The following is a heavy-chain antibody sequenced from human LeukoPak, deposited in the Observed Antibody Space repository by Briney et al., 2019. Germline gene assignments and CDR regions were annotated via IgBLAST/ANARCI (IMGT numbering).Heavy chain of an antibody. D-gene: IGHD2-2*01. Sequence: PGGSLRLSCAASGFTFSSYAMSWVRQAPGKGLEWVSAISGGGGSTYYADSVKGRFTISRDNYKTTLYLQMNSLRAEDTAVYYCATGRDIVVVPAAIDCWGQGTLVTVSS. CDR2: ISGGGGST. J-gene: IGHJ4*02. CDR3: ATGRDIVVVPAAIDC. CDR1: GFTFSSYA. V-gene: IGHV3-23*01.